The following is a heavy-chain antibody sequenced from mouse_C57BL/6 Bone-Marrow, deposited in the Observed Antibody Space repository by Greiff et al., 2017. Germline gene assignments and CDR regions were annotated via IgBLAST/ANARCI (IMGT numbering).Heavy chain of an antibody. V-gene: IGHV5-6*02. CDR3: ARRENYYGKNAMDY. D-gene: IGHD1-1*01. CDR2: ISSGGSYT. Sequence: EVKVVESGGDLVKPGGSLKLSCAASGFTFSSYGMSWVRQTPDKRLEWVATISSGGSYTYYPDSVKGRFAISRDNAKNTLYLKMSSLKSEDTAMYYCARRENYYGKNAMDYWGQGTSVTVSS. J-gene: IGHJ4*01. CDR1: GFTFSSYG.